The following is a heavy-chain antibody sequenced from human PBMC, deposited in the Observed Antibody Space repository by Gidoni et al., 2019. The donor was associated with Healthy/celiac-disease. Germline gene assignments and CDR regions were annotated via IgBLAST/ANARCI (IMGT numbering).Heavy chain of an antibody. J-gene: IGHJ5*02. CDR3: ARPKPKAAPDVSWFDP. CDR2: IDYSGST. V-gene: IGHV4-39*01. CDR1: GGSISSISYY. Sequence: QLQLQESGPGLVKPSETLSLTCTVSGGSISSISYYWGWIRQPPGKGLEWIGSIDYSGSTYYNPSLKSRVTISVDTSKNQFSLKLSSVTAADTAVYYCARPKPKAAPDVSWFDPWGQGTLVTVSS. D-gene: IGHD6-6*01.